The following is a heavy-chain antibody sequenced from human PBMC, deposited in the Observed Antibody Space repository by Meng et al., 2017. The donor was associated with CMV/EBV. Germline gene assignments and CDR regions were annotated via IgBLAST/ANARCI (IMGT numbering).Heavy chain of an antibody. Sequence: SETLSLTCTVSGVSISSYYWSWIRQPPGKGLEWIGHIYYSGSINYNPSLKSRVTMSVDTSKNQFSLKLSSVTAADTAVYYCASQYSGTYYRGFDYWGQGTLVTVSS. D-gene: IGHD1-26*01. V-gene: IGHV4-59*01. CDR3: ASQYSGTYYRGFDY. CDR1: GVSISSYY. CDR2: IYYSGSI. J-gene: IGHJ4*02.